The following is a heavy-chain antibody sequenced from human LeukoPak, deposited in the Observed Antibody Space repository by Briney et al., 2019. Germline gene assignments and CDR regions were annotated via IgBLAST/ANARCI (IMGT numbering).Heavy chain of an antibody. Sequence: GASLKISCKGSGSSFTSYWIGWVRPMPGKGLEWMGIIYPGDSDTRYSPSFQGQVTISADKSISTAYLQWSSLKASDTAMYYCARQMVRGDPYLDYWGQGTLVTVSS. CDR3: ARQMVRGDPYLDY. D-gene: IGHD3-10*01. CDR1: GSSFTSYW. V-gene: IGHV5-51*01. CDR2: IYPGDSDT. J-gene: IGHJ4*02.